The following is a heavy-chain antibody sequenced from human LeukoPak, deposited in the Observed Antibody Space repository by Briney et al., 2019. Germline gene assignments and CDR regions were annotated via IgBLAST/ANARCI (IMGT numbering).Heavy chain of an antibody. CDR1: GGSVSSRPYY. J-gene: IGHJ4*02. CDR3: ARRLGGSYYDLFDY. Sequence: PSETLSLTCTVSGGSVSSRPYYWGWIRQAPELGLEWIGTTYYSGKTYYNLSLKSRVTISVDTSKNQFSLKLNSVTAADTAVYYCARRLGGSYYDLFDYWGQGILVTVSS. D-gene: IGHD1-26*01. CDR2: TYYSGKT. V-gene: IGHV4-39*01.